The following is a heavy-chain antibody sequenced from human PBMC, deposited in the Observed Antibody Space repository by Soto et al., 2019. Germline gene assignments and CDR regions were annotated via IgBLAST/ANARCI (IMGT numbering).Heavy chain of an antibody. CDR3: ARNPRGFDAFDI. J-gene: IGHJ3*02. CDR2: ISSSTSYI. CDR1: GFPFSSYS. Sequence: GGSLRLSCAASGFPFSSYSMTWVRQAPGKGLEWVSSISSSTSYIYYADSVKGRFTISRDNAKNSLYLQMNGLRAEDTAVYYCARNPRGFDAFDIWGQGTMVTVSS. V-gene: IGHV3-21*01.